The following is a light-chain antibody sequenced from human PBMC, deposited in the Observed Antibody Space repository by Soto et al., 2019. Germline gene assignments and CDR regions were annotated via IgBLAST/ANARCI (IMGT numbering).Light chain of an antibody. V-gene: IGKV1-27*01. CDR3: QKYNSAPPL. CDR1: QGISNS. Sequence: DIQMTQSPSSLSASVGDRVTITCRASQGISNSLAWYQQKPGKVPKLLIYAASTLQSGVPSRFSGSGSGTDFTLTISSLQPGDVATYYCQKYNSAPPLFSPGTKVDIQ. CDR2: AAS. J-gene: IGKJ3*01.